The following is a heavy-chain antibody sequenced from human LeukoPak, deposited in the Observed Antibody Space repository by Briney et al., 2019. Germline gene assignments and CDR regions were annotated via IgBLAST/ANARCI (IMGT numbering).Heavy chain of an antibody. V-gene: IGHV1-69*06. D-gene: IGHD3-10*01. CDR2: IIPIFGTA. CDR3: AGSITMVRGVMGY. Sequence: GASVKVSCKASGGTFSSYAISWVRQAPGQGLEWMGGIIPIFGTANYAQKFQGRVTITADKSTSTAYIELSSLRSEDTAVYYCAGSITMVRGVMGYWGQGTLVTVSS. CDR1: GGTFSSYA. J-gene: IGHJ4*02.